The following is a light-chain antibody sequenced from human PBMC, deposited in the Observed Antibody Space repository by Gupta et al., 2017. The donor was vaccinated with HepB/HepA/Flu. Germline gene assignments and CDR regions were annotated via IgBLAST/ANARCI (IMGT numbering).Light chain of an antibody. Sequence: QSALTQPASVSGFPGQSTTISGIGSSSDVGGFNSVSWYQQYPGRAPKLLIYDVSIRPSGVSYRFSGSKSGNTASLTISGLQAEDDADYYCSSFRTGSTLVVFGGGTKVTVL. J-gene: IGLJ2*01. CDR1: SSDVGGFNS. V-gene: IGLV2-14*03. CDR3: SSFRTGSTLVV. CDR2: DVS.